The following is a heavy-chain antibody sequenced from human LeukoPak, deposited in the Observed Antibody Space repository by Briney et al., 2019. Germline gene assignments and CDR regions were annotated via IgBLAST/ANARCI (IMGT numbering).Heavy chain of an antibody. CDR2: TSSSDDGT. J-gene: IGHJ4*02. V-gene: IGHV3-23*01. D-gene: IGHD2-21*01. CDR1: GFTFSSYA. CDR3: ARAPVTSCRGAFCYPFDL. Sequence: GGSLRLSCAASGFTFSSYAMSWVRQAPGKGLEWVSATSSSDDGTYHADSVRGRFTIYRDNFRNTLYLQMNRLRVEDAALYYCARAPVTSCRGAFCYPFDLWGQGVLVTVSS.